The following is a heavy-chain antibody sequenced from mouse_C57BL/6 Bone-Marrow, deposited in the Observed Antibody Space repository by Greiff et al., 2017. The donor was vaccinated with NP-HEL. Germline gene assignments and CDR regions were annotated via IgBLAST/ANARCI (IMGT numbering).Heavy chain of an antibody. D-gene: IGHD2-4*01. Sequence: EVQRVESGGGLVKPGGSLKLSCAASGFTFSSYAMSWVRQTPEKRLEWVATISDGGSYTYYPDNVKGRFTISRDNAKNNLYLQMSHLKSEDTAMYYCARADYDFDYWGQGTTLTVSS. CDR1: GFTFSSYA. J-gene: IGHJ2*01. V-gene: IGHV5-4*01. CDR2: ISDGGSYT. CDR3: ARADYDFDY.